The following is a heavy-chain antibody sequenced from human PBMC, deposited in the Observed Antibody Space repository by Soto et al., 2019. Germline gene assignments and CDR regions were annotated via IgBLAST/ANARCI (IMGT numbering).Heavy chain of an antibody. V-gene: IGHV3-15*01. CDR3: TTDTVTSDDYYFDY. D-gene: IGHD4-4*01. CDR1: GFTFSNAW. CDR2: IKSKTDGGTT. Sequence: PGGSLRLSCAASGFTFSNAWMSWVRQAPGKGLEWVGRIKSKTDGGTTDYAAPVKGRSTISRDDSKNTLYLQMNSLKTEDTAVYYCTTDTVTSDDYYFDYWGQGTLVTVSS. J-gene: IGHJ4*02.